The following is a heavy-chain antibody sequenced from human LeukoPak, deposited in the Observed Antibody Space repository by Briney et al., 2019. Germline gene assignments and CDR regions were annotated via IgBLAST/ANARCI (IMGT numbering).Heavy chain of an antibody. CDR1: GFTFSSYW. Sequence: GGSLRLSCAASGFTFSSYWMSWVRQAPGKGLEWVANIKQDGSEKYYVDSVKGRFTISRDNAKNSLYLQMNSLRAEDTAVYSCARGTYCSGGSCYSYYYYYGMDVWGQGTTVTVSS. CDR3: ARGTYCSGGSCYSYYYYYGMDV. J-gene: IGHJ6*02. D-gene: IGHD2-15*01. CDR2: IKQDGSEK. V-gene: IGHV3-7*04.